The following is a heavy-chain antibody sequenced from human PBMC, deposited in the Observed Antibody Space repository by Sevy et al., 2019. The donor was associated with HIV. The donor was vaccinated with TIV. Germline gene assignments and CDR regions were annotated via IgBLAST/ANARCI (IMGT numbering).Heavy chain of an antibody. V-gene: IGHV1-2*02. J-gene: IGHJ4*01. Sequence: ASVKVSCKASGYTFTDYYIHWVRQAPGQGLEWMGWINPNNGDTKYAQKFKGRVTMAGDTSINTAYMDLSRLRSDDTAVYYCARVWASKDYGDFDAELDDHWGHGTLVTVSS. CDR3: ARVWASKDYGDFDAELDDH. CDR1: GYTFTDYY. D-gene: IGHD4-17*01. CDR2: INPNNGDT.